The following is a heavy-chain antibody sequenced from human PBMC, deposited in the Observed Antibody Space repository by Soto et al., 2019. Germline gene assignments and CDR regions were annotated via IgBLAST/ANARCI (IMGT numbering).Heavy chain of an antibody. CDR3: ARVADIVLIPALDY. Sequence: QVQLVQSGAEVKRPGASVNVSCKASGYTFTTYSLSWVRQAPGQGLEWMGWISPFNGDATYAQKFQDRVTLTTDTSPSTAYMELRRLRDDDTAVYYCARVADIVLIPALDYWGRGTLVIVSS. V-gene: IGHV1-18*04. D-gene: IGHD2-8*02. CDR1: GYTFTTYS. J-gene: IGHJ4*02. CDR2: ISPFNGDA.